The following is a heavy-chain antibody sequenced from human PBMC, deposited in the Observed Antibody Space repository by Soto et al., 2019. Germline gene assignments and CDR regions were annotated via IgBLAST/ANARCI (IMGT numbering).Heavy chain of an antibody. V-gene: IGHV3-74*01. J-gene: IGHJ3*01. CDR3: ARAQKWRQLSLNVFDL. CDR1: GFTIENSV. D-gene: IGHD5-18*01. Sequence: AGGSLRLSCVASGFTIENSVMHWVRQTPGKGLMWVSRITGAGDGTLYADSVQGRFTISRDNAKNTVYLHMTGLRVEETAVYYCARAQKWRQLSLNVFDLWGQGTTVTVSS. CDR2: ITGAGDGT.